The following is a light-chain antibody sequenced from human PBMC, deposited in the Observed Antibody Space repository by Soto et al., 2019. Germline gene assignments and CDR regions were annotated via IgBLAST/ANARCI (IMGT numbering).Light chain of an antibody. CDR2: DAS. CDR1: QSVSSS. CDR3: QQHNSWSET. Sequence: EIVMTQSPATLSVSPGERATLSCRASQSVSSSLAWYQQKPGQAPKLLIYDASNKATGIPARFSGSGSGTEFTLTISSLEPEDFAAYYCQQHNSWSETFGQGTKVDNK. J-gene: IGKJ1*01. V-gene: IGKV3D-15*01.